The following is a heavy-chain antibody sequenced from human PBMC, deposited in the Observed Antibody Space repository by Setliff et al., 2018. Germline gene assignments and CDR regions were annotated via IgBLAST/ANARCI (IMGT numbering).Heavy chain of an antibody. CDR1: GGSISSGSHH. CDR3: AREFTVDSREAGYFNY. V-gene: IGHV4-39*02. D-gene: IGHD6-13*01. J-gene: IGHJ4*01. CDR2: VYYIGTT. Sequence: SETLSLTCSASGGSISSGSHHWAWIRQPPGKRLEWIGSVYYIGTTHYNPSLKSRVTISVDPSKNQFSLKISSVTAADTAVYYCAREFTVDSREAGYFNYWGHGTLVTVSS.